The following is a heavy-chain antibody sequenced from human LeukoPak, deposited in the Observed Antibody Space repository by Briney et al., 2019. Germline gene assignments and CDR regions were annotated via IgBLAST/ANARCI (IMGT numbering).Heavy chain of an antibody. D-gene: IGHD2-2*01. CDR3: ARSSLGYDCSGTSCPTPSFDY. CDR1: GGSISSSSYY. CDR2: IYYSGST. V-gene: IGHV4-61*05. Sequence: SETLSLTCTVSGGSISSSSYYWGWIRQPPGKGLEWIGYIYYSGSTNYNPSLKSRVTISVDTSKNQFSLKLSSVTAADTAVYYCARSSLGYDCSGTSCPTPSFDYWGQGTLVTVSS. J-gene: IGHJ4*02.